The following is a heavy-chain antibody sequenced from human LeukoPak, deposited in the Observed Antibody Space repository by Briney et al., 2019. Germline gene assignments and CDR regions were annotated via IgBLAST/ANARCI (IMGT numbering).Heavy chain of an antibody. CDR2: ISWSSGIT. CDR3: VREVGAPGSFQH. V-gene: IGHV3-9*01. CDR1: GFIFDDHG. J-gene: IGHJ1*01. D-gene: IGHD1-26*01. Sequence: GRSLRLSCAASGFIFDDHGMHWVRQAPGKGLEWVSGISWSSGITDYADSVKGRFTVSRDNAENTLFLQMNSLRAEDTAVYHCVREVGAPGSFQHWGQGTLVTVSS.